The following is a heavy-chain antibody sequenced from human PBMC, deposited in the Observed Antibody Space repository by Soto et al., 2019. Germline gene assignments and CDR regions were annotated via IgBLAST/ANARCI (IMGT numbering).Heavy chain of an antibody. CDR1: GGTFSSYA. V-gene: IGHV1-69*01. CDR2: IIPIFGTA. CDR3: ASEMGYGSSADYYYGMDV. D-gene: IGHD6-6*01. Sequence: QVQLVQSGAEVKKPGSSVKVSCKASGGTFSSYAISWVRQAPGQGLEWMGGIIPIFGTANYAQKFQGRVTITADESTSTAYMELSSLRSEDTAVYYCASEMGYGSSADYYYGMDVWGQGTTVTVSS. J-gene: IGHJ6*02.